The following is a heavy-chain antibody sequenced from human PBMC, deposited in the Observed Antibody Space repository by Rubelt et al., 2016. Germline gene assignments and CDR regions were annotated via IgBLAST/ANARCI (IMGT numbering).Heavy chain of an antibody. Sequence: QLQLQESGPGLVKPSETLSLTCTVSGGSISSSSYYWGWIRQPPGKGLEWVGSIYYSGSTYYNPSLKSRVTISVDTSKNQFSLKLSSVTAADTAVYYCARVMSGSYHFEYWGQGILVTVSS. CDR2: IYYSGST. CDR1: GGSISSSSYY. CDR3: ARVMSGSYHFEY. D-gene: IGHD1-26*01. V-gene: IGHV4-39*07. J-gene: IGHJ4*02.